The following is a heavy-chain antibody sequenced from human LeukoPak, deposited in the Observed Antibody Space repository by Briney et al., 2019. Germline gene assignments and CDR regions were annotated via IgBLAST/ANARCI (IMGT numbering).Heavy chain of an antibody. D-gene: IGHD6-13*01. V-gene: IGHV3-53*01. CDR1: GFTVSSNY. CDR2: IYSGGST. Sequence: GGSLRLSCAASGFTVSSNYMSWVRQAPGKGLKWVSVIYSGGSTYYADSVKGRFTISRDNSKNTLYLQMNSLRAEDTAVYYCAREVADSGDSTYYYYGMDVWGQGTTVTVSS. J-gene: IGHJ6*02. CDR3: AREVADSGDSTYYYYGMDV.